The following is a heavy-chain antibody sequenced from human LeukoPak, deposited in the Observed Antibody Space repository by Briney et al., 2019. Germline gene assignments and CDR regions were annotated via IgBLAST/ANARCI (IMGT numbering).Heavy chain of an antibody. CDR1: GVSISIYY. CDR2: IYNSGST. J-gene: IGHJ4*02. CDR3: VRDRELNY. Sequence: SETLSLTCTVSGVSISIYYWSWIRQPPGKGLEWIGHIYNSGSTNYNPSLKSRATISADTSKNQFSLKLSSVTAADTAVYYCVRDRELNYWGQGTLVTVS. V-gene: IGHV4-59*01. D-gene: IGHD1-7*01.